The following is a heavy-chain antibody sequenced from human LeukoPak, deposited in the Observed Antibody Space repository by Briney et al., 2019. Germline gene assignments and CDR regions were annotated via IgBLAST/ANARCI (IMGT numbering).Heavy chain of an antibody. CDR3: ARDRRDSSSWYVPLDY. CDR1: GFTFSSYW. J-gene: IGHJ4*02. Sequence: GGSLRLSCAASGFTFSSYWMSWVRQAPGKGLEWVANIKQDGSEQYYVDSVKGRFTISRDNAKNSVYLQMNSLRAEDTAVYYCARDRRDSSSWYVPLDYWGQGTLVTVSS. V-gene: IGHV3-7*01. D-gene: IGHD6-13*01. CDR2: IKQDGSEQ.